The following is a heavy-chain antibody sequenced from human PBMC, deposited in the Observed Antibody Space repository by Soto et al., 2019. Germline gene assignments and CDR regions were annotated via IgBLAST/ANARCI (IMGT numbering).Heavy chain of an antibody. Sequence: GGSLRLSCAASGFTFSSYGMHWVRQAPGKGLEWVAVISYDGSNKYYADSVKGRFTISRDNSKNTLYLQMNSLRAEDTAVYYCAKDSGPYSGSYYRFLDYWGQGTLVTVSS. J-gene: IGHJ4*02. V-gene: IGHV3-30*18. CDR1: GFTFSSYG. CDR3: AKDSGPYSGSYYRFLDY. D-gene: IGHD1-26*01. CDR2: ISYDGSNK.